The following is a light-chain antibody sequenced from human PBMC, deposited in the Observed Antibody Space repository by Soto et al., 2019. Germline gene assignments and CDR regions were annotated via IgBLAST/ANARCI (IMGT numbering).Light chain of an antibody. CDR3: QQYYSTPGA. Sequence: DIVMTQSPDSLAVSLGERATINCKSSQSVLYSSNNKNYLAWYQQKPGQPPKLLIYWASTRESGVPDRFSGSGAGTDFTLTISRLQAEDVAGYYCQQYYSTPGAFGQGTKVDIK. CDR2: WAS. J-gene: IGKJ1*01. V-gene: IGKV4-1*01. CDR1: QSVLYSSNNKNY.